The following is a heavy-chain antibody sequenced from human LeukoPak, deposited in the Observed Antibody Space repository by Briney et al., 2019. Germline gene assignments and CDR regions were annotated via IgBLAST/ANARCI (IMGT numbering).Heavy chain of an antibody. CDR2: IVVGSGNT. V-gene: IGHV1-58*02. J-gene: IGHJ4*02. CDR1: GFTFSSSA. CDR3: AADPVTASGSSWYYFDY. Sequence: ASVKVSCKASGFTFSSSAMQWVRQARGQRLEWIGWIVVGSGNTNYAQKFQERVTITRDMSTSTAYMELSSLRSEGTAVYYCAADPVTASGSSWYYFDYRGQGTLVTVSS. D-gene: IGHD6-13*01.